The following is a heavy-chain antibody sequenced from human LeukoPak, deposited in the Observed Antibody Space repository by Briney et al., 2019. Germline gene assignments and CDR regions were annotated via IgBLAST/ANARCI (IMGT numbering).Heavy chain of an antibody. J-gene: IGHJ4*02. D-gene: IGHD3-10*01. V-gene: IGHV1-2*04. Sequence: ASVKVSCKASGCTFTGYYMHWVRQAPGQGLEWMGWINPNSGGTNYAQKFQGWVTMTRDTSISTAYMELSRLRSDDTAVYYCARDLGFGELSFDYWGQGTLVTVSS. CDR2: INPNSGGT. CDR3: ARDLGFGELSFDY. CDR1: GCTFTGYY.